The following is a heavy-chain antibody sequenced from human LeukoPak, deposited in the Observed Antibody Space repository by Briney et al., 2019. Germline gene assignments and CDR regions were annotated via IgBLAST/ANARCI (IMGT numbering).Heavy chain of an antibody. J-gene: IGHJ4*02. V-gene: IGHV1-8*03. CDR1: RYTFTSYD. Sequence: ASVKVSCKASRYTFTSYDINWVRQATGQGLEWMGWMNPNSGNTGYAQKFQGRVTITRNTSISTAYMELSSLRSEDTAVDYCARGPHVIYYDFWSGYYYYFDYWGQGTLVTVSS. CDR2: MNPNSGNT. D-gene: IGHD3-3*01. CDR3: ARGPHVIYYDFWSGYYYYFDY.